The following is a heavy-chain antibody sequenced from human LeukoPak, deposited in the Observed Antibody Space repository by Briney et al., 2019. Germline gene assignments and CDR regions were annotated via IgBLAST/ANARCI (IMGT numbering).Heavy chain of an antibody. V-gene: IGHV4-34*01. Sequence: PGGSLRLSCAASGFTFSSYAMSWIRQSPGKGLEWIGDSNHRGSTTYNPSLKSRVSISVDKSKEQFSLRLSSVTAADSAVYYCARVLRGTLVRGVPASRVYYYMDVWGRGTTVTVSS. J-gene: IGHJ6*03. CDR1: GFTFSSYA. D-gene: IGHD3-10*01. CDR3: ARVLRGTLVRGVPASRVYYYMDV. CDR2: SNHRGST.